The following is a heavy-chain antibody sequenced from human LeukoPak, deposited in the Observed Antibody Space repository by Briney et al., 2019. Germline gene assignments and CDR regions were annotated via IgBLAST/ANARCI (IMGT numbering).Heavy chain of an antibody. V-gene: IGHV3-30-3*01. J-gene: IGHJ4*02. D-gene: IGHD6-13*01. Sequence: GGSLRLSCAASGFTFSSYAMHWVRQAPGKGLEWVAVISYDGGNKYYADSVKGRFTISRDNSKNTLYLQMNSLRAEDTAAYYCAREIAAAGTCFDYWGQGTLVTVSS. CDR1: GFTFSSYA. CDR3: AREIAAAGTCFDY. CDR2: ISYDGGNK.